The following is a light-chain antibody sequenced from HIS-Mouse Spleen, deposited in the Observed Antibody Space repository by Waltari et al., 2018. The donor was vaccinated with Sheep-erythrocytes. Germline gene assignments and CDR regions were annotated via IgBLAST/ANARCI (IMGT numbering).Light chain of an antibody. CDR1: PSVLYSSNNKNY. CDR2: WAS. CDR3: QQYYSTLLT. V-gene: IGKV4-1*01. J-gene: IGKJ4*01. Sequence: DIVMTQSPASLAVSLGERATINCKSSPSVLYSSNNKNYLAWYQQKPGQPPKLLIYWASTRESGVPDRFSGSGSGTDFTLTISSLQAEDVAVYYCQQYYSTLLTFGGGTKVEIK.